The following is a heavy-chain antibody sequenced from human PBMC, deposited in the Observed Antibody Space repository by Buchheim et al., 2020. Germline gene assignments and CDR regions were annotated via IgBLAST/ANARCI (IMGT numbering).Heavy chain of an antibody. V-gene: IGHV3-30*18. J-gene: IGHJ6*03. Sequence: QVQLVESGGGVVQPGRSLRLSCAASGFTFSSYGMHWVRQAPGKGLEWVAVISYDGSNKYYADSVKGRFTISRDNSKNTLYLQMNSLRAEDTAVYYCAKDSWYSSSIMGIYYYYYYMDVWGKGTT. D-gene: IGHD6-13*01. CDR3: AKDSWYSSSIMGIYYYYYYMDV. CDR1: GFTFSSYG. CDR2: ISYDGSNK.